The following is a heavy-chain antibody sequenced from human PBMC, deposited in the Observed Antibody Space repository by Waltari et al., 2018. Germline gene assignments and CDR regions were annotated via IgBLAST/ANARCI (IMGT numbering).Heavy chain of an antibody. CDR3: AVYCSSTSCYRRIDY. V-gene: IGHV4-34*01. CDR2: INHSGNT. Sequence: QVQLQQWGAGLLKPSETLSLTCAVYGGSFSGYYWSWIRQPPGKGLEWIGEINHSGNTNYNPALKSRVTISVDTSKNQFSLKLSSVTAADTAGYYCAVYCSSTSCYRRIDYWGQGTLVTVSS. CDR1: GGSFSGYY. J-gene: IGHJ4*02. D-gene: IGHD2-2*01.